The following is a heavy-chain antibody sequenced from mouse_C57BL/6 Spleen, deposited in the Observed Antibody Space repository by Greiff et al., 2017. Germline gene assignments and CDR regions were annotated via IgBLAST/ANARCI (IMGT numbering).Heavy chain of an antibody. CDR3: ARTRGGAWFAY. J-gene: IGHJ3*01. CDR1: GYTFTSYW. Sequence: QVQLQQPGAELVKPGASVKLSCKASGYTFTSYWMHWVKQRPGQGLEWIGMIHPNSGSTNYNEKFKSKATLTVDKSSSTAYMQLSSLTSEDSAVYYCARTRGGAWFAYWGQGTLVTVSA. V-gene: IGHV1-64*01. CDR2: IHPNSGST.